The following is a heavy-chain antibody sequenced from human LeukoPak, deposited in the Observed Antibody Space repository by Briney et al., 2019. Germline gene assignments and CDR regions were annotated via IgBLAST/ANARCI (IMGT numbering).Heavy chain of an antibody. J-gene: IGHJ4*02. CDR2: ISSSSSTI. Sequence: GGSLRLSCAASGFTFSSYSMNWVRQAPGKGLEWVSYISSSSSTIYYADSVKGRFTISRDNAKNSLYLQMNSLRAEDTAVYYCARDGNYDFWSGYWDYWGQGTPVTVSS. V-gene: IGHV3-48*01. CDR3: ARDGNYDFWSGYWDY. CDR1: GFTFSSYS. D-gene: IGHD3-3*01.